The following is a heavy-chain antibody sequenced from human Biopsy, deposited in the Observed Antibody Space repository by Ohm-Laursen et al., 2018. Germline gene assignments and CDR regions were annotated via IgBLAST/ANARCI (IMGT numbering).Heavy chain of an antibody. CDR2: INAKTGDT. Sequence: ASVKVSCKASGYTFTGYHVHWVRQVPGQGLEWMGWINAKTGDTNYAQKFQGRVTMTRDTSISTAYVDLSSLRSDDTAVYYCTRGGYYYDSLAYYYWFDPWGQGALATVSS. J-gene: IGHJ5*02. CDR1: GYTFTGYH. CDR3: TRGGYYYDSLAYYYWFDP. V-gene: IGHV1-2*02. D-gene: IGHD3-22*01.